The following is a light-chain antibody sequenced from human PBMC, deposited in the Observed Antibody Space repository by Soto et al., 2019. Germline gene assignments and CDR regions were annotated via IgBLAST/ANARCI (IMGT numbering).Light chain of an antibody. CDR1: GSTVVSSIL. J-gene: IGLJ1*01. V-gene: IGLV2-23*02. CDR2: EVC. Sequence: QSALTQPASASGSPGQSITITCTGTGSTVVSSILVSWYQQYPGKAPKLMIYEVCKRPSGVSNRFSASKSGDTASLTISGLQAEDEADDYCCSYSGSGSFYVFGTGTKLTVL. CDR3: CSYSGSGSFYV.